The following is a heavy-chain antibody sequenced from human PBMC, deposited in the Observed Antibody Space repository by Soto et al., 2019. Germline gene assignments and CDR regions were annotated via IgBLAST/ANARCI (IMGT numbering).Heavy chain of an antibody. J-gene: IGHJ5*02. D-gene: IGHD2-21*02. Sequence: VASVKVSCKASGGTFSSYAISWVRQAPGQGLEWMGGINHIFCTANYAQKFQGRVTITADKSTSTAYLELSSRRSEDTAVYYCARDHPDCGGDCESLNWFGLWGQGTQVTVSS. CDR1: GGTFSSYA. CDR2: INHIFCTA. CDR3: ARDHPDCGGDCESLNWFGL. V-gene: IGHV1-69*06.